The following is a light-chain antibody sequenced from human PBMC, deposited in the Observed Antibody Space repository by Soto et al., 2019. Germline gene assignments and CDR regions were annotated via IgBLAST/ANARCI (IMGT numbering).Light chain of an antibody. CDR2: GAS. J-gene: IGKJ1*01. CDR1: QSVSSSY. V-gene: IGKV3-20*01. Sequence: EIVLTQSPGTLSLSPGERATLSCRASQSVSSSYLAWYQQKPGEAPRLLIYGASSRPTGIPDRFSGSGSRTDFTLTISRLEPEDFAVYYCQQYISSRWTFGQGTKVEIK. CDR3: QQYISSRWT.